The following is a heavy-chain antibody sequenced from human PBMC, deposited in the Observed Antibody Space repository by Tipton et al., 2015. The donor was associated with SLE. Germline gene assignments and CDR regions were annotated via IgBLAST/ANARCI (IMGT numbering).Heavy chain of an antibody. Sequence: TLSLTCTVSGGSISSSSYYWGWIRQPPGKGLEWIGSIYYSGSTYYNPSLKSRVTISVDTSKNQFSLKLSSVTAADTAVYYCARAHAPYYDFWSGYYYYFDYWGQGTLVTVSS. CDR3: ARAHAPYYDFWSGYYYYFDY. CDR2: IYYSGST. J-gene: IGHJ4*02. V-gene: IGHV4-39*07. D-gene: IGHD3-3*01. CDR1: GGSISSSSYY.